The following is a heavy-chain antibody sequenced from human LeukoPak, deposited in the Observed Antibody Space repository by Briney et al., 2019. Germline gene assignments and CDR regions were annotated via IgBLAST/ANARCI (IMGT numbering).Heavy chain of an antibody. CDR3: ARFWSGYYPQRNYFDY. CDR2: ISGSGDRT. D-gene: IGHD3-3*01. V-gene: IGHV3-23*01. CDR1: GFTFRSYG. Sequence: GGSLRLSCASSGFTFRSYGMFWVRQAPGKGLEWVSAISGSGDRTYYADSVKGRFTISRDNSKNTLYLQMNSLRAEDTAVYYCARFWSGYYPQRNYFDYWGQGTLVTVSS. J-gene: IGHJ4*02.